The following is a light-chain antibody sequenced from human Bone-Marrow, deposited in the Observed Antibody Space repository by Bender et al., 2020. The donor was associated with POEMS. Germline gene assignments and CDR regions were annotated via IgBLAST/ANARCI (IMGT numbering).Light chain of an antibody. J-gene: IGLJ3*02. V-gene: IGLV2-14*01. CDR2: DVS. CDR3: AVWDDSLNGWV. CDR1: SSDVGGYKF. Sequence: QSALTQPASVSGSPGQSITISCTGTSSDVGGYKFVSWYQQRPGRAPKLIIYDVSNRPSGVSNRFSGSKSGITASLTISGLQAEDEADYYCAVWDDSLNGWVFGGGTKLTVL.